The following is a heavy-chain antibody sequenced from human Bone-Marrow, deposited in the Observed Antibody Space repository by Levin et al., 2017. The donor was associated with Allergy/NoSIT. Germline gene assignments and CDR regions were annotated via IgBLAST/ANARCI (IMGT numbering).Heavy chain of an antibody. J-gene: IGHJ4*02. CDR1: GFTFRSHW. V-gene: IGHV3-74*01. CDR3: ARDRIATEFHYHPLFDY. Sequence: LSLTCAASGFTFRSHWMHWVRQAPGEGLVWVSRINNDGSSTSYADSVKGRFTISRDNAKNTLYLQMNSLRAEDTAVYYCARDRIATEFHYHPLFDYWGQGTLVTVSS. CDR2: INNDGSST. D-gene: IGHD6-13*01.